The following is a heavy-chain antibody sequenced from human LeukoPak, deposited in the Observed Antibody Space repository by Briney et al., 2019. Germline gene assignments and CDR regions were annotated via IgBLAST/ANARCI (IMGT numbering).Heavy chain of an antibody. CDR1: GYTFTSYP. V-gene: IGHV7-4-1*02. D-gene: IGHD3-10*01. J-gene: IGHJ5*02. Sequence: ASVKVSCKASGYTFTSYPINWVRQAPEQGLEWMGWINTNTGNPTYAQGFTGRFVFSLDTSVSTAYLQISSLKAEDTAVYYCATELTMADGTNWFDPWGQGTLVTVSS. CDR3: ATELTMADGTNWFDP. CDR2: INTNTGNP.